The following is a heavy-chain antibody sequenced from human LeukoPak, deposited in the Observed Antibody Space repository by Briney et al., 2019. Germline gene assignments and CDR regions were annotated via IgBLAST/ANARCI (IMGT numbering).Heavy chain of an antibody. V-gene: IGHV4-59*01. J-gene: IGHJ3*02. CDR1: GGSISSYY. D-gene: IGHD3-16*01. Sequence: SETLSLTCTVSGGSISSYYWSWIRQPPGKGLEWIGYIDYSGSTNYNPSLKSRVTISVDTSKNQFSLKLSSVTAADTAVYYCASLLGGFAFDIWGQGTMVTVSS. CDR2: IDYSGST. CDR3: ASLLGGFAFDI.